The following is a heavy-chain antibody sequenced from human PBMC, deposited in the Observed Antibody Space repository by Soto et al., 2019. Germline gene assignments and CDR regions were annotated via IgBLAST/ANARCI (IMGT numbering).Heavy chain of an antibody. J-gene: IGHJ5*02. CDR3: ARFSPPRKSYDSNPGLFDP. V-gene: IGHV4-59*01. CDR2: VSSTGST. D-gene: IGHD3-22*01. Sequence: SETLSLTCTVSGGSLNSYYWTWIRQSPGKGLEWIGYVSSTGSTNYNPSLKSRVILSLDTSTSEVSLSLTSVTAADAAVYFCARFSPPRKSYDSNPGLFDPCGQGIMVTVSS. CDR1: GGSLNSYY.